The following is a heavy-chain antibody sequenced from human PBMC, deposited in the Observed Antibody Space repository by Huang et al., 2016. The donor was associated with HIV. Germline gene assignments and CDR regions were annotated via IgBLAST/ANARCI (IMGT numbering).Heavy chain of an antibody. Sequence: QVQLEQWGAGLLKPSETLSLTCAVYGGSFSGYFWNWIRQSPGKGLEWIGKINHAGVNDYNPASKSRATISVDTAKNQFSLRLTSVTAADTAIYYCAREIMISFGGPFDSWGHGNLVTVAS. D-gene: IGHD3-16*01. CDR3: AREIMISFGGPFDS. CDR2: INHAGVN. V-gene: IGHV4-34*02. J-gene: IGHJ5*01. CDR1: GGSFSGYF.